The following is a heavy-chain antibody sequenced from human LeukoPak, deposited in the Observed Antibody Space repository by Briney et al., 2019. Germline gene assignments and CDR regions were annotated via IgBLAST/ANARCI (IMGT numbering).Heavy chain of an antibody. D-gene: IGHD3-22*01. Sequence: GGSLRLSCAASGFPFSRYAVHWVRQAQGKGLEWVALRSHDGGIEDYADSVKGRFTISRDNSRNTLYLQMNSLKPEDTAVYYCASSNEFYYDTSTYVDYWGQGTLVTVSS. CDR3: ASSNEFYYDTSTYVDY. J-gene: IGHJ4*02. CDR1: GFPFSRYA. CDR2: RSHDGGIE. V-gene: IGHV3-30-3*01.